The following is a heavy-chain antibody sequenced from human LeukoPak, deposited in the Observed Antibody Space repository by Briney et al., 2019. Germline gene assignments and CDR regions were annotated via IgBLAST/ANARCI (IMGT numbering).Heavy chain of an antibody. CDR1: GGSFSGYY. CDR3: ARPRAARPLSPYNWFDP. CDR2: INHSGST. D-gene: IGHD6-6*01. J-gene: IGHJ5*02. V-gene: IGHV4-34*01. Sequence: SETLSLTCAVYGGSFSGYYWSWIRQPPGKGLEWIGEINHSGSTNYNPSLKSRVTISVDTSKNQFSLKLSSVTAADTAVYYSARPRAARPLSPYNWFDPWGQGTLVTVSS.